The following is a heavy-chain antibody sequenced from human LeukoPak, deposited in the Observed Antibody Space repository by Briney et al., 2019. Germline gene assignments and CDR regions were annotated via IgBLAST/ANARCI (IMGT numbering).Heavy chain of an antibody. CDR3: ATGIAAAGLYYYYYGMDV. Sequence: GASVKVSCKVSGYTLTELSMHWVRQAPGKGLEWMGGFDPGDGETIYARKFQGRVTMTEDTSTDTAYMELSSLRSEDTAVYYCATGIAAAGLYYYYYGMDVWGQGTTVTVSS. V-gene: IGHV1-24*01. CDR1: GYTLTELS. D-gene: IGHD6-13*01. J-gene: IGHJ6*02. CDR2: FDPGDGET.